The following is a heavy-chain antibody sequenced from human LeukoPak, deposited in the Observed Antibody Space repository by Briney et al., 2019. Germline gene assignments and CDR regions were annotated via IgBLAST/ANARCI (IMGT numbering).Heavy chain of an antibody. Sequence: GGSLRLSCAASGFTFSSYAMHWVRQAPGKGLEWVAFIRYNGTNENYADSVKGRFTISRDNSKKVLYLQMSSLRVEDTAVYYCAKGNEVDPWGQGTLVTVSS. V-gene: IGHV3-30*02. CDR1: GFTFSSYA. CDR2: IRYNGTNE. D-gene: IGHD1-1*01. J-gene: IGHJ5*02. CDR3: AKGNEVDP.